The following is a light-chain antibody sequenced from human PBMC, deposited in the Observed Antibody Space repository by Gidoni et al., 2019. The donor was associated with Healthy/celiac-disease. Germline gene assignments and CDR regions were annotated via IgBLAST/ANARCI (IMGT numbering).Light chain of an antibody. Sequence: EIVLTQSPGTLSLSPGERATLSCRASQSVSSSYLAWYQQEPGQAPRLLIYGASSRATGIPDRFSGSGSGTDFTLTISRLEPEDCAVYYCQQYGSSPPWTFGQGTKVEIK. CDR3: QQYGSSPPWT. J-gene: IGKJ1*01. CDR2: GAS. CDR1: QSVSSSY. V-gene: IGKV3-20*01.